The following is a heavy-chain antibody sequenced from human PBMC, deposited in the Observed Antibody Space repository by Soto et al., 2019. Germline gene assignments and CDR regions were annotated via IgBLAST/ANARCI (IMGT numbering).Heavy chain of an antibody. J-gene: IGHJ4*02. V-gene: IGHV3-23*01. D-gene: IGHD1-26*01. CDR3: AKEGRYSGSYGGY. CDR2: IPGGGDDT. Sequence: GGSLTLSCAASGFTFSRYAMSWVRHAPGKGLEWVSVIPGGGDDTHYADSVKGRFTISRDKSQNTLLLQMNSLRSEDTAVYCCAKEGRYSGSYGGYWGQGTLVTVSS. CDR1: GFTFSRYA.